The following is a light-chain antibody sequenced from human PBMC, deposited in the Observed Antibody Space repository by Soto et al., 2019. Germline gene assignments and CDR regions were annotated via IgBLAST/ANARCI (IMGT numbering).Light chain of an antibody. CDR2: EVS. J-gene: IGLJ1*01. Sequence: QSALTQPASVSGSPGQSITISCTGTSSDVGGYNYVSWYQQHPGKAPKLMIYEVSNRPSGFSNRFSGSKSGNTASLTISGLQAEDEADDYCSSYTSSSIDYVFGTGTKVTVL. CDR1: SSDVGGYNY. V-gene: IGLV2-14*01. CDR3: SSYTSSSIDYV.